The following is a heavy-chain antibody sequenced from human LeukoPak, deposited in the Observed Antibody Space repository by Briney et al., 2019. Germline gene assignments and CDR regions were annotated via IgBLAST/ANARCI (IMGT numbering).Heavy chain of an antibody. Sequence: SVKVSCKASGGTFSSYAISWVRQAPGQGLEWMGRIIPILGIANYAQRFQGRVTITTDESTSTAYMELSSLRSEDTAVYYCARDLRISENVASMGYYYYMDVWGKGTTVTVSS. CDR1: GGTFSSYA. CDR3: ARDLRISENVASMGYYYYMDV. V-gene: IGHV1-69*04. CDR2: IIPILGIA. J-gene: IGHJ6*03. D-gene: IGHD2/OR15-2a*01.